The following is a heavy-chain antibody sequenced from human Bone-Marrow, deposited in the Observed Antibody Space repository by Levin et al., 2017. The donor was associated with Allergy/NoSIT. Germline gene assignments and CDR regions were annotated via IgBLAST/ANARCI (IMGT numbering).Heavy chain of an antibody. CDR1: GFTFSSYD. CDR3: ARGDSSWGIYGMDV. V-gene: IGHV3-13*01. Sequence: GGSLRLSCVSSGFTFSSYDMHWVRQVPGKGLEWVSSIGTAFDTYYPDSMKGRFTISRENAKNSLFLQMNTLRGGDTAVYYCARGDSSWGIYGMDVWGQGTTVTVSS. J-gene: IGHJ6*02. D-gene: IGHD3-16*01. CDR2: IGTAFDT.